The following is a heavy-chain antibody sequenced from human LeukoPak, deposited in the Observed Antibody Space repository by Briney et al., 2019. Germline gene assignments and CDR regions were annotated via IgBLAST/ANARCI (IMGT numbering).Heavy chain of an antibody. Sequence: ASVKVSCKASGYTFTSYDINWVRQATGQGLEWMGWMNPNSGNTGYAQKFQGRVTTTRNTSISTAYMELSSLRSEDTAVYYCARSSVAEPFDYWGQGTLVTVSS. CDR2: MNPNSGNT. CDR1: GYTFTSYD. D-gene: IGHD6-19*01. V-gene: IGHV1-8*01. CDR3: ARSSVAEPFDY. J-gene: IGHJ4*02.